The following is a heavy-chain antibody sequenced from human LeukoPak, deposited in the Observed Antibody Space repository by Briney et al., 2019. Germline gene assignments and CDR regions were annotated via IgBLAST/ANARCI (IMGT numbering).Heavy chain of an antibody. V-gene: IGHV4-39*07. CDR2: ISHDGST. Sequence: SETLSLTCTVSGGSISSSSYYWGWVRQPPEKGLEWIGEISHDGSTNYNPSLKSRVTISVDKSNNHFSLKLTSVTAADTAMYYCARGDNYVFDVWGRGTLVSVSS. CDR1: GGSISSSSYY. D-gene: IGHD5-24*01. J-gene: IGHJ2*01. CDR3: ARGDNYVFDV.